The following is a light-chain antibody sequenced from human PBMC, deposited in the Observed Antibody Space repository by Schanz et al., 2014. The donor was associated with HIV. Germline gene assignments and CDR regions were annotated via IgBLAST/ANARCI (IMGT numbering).Light chain of an antibody. CDR1: NSNIGSNNA. CDR2: ANM. CDR3: AAWDDSLNGWV. V-gene: IGLV1-44*01. Sequence: QSVLTQPPSASGTPGQSVTITCSGSNSNIGSNNAVNWFQQLPGTAPKLLMYANMERPSGVPDRFSGSGSGTSASLAISGLQSEDEADYYCAAWDDSLNGWVFGGGTKLTVL. J-gene: IGLJ3*02.